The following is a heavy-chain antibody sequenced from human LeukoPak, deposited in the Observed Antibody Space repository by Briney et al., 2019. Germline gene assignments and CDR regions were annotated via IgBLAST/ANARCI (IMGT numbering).Heavy chain of an antibody. D-gene: IGHD5-18*01. CDR3: AREVVLQLWAVYNWFDP. Sequence: PGGSLRLSCAASGFTFSSYSMNWVRQAPGKGLEWVSYISSSSSTIYYADSVKGRFTISRDNAKNSPYLQMNSLRAEDTAVYYCAREVVLQLWAVYNWFDPWGQGTLVTVSS. CDR2: ISSSSSTI. V-gene: IGHV3-48*01. J-gene: IGHJ5*02. CDR1: GFTFSSYS.